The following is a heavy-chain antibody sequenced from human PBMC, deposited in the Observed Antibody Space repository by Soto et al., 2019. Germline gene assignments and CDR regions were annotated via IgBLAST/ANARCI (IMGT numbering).Heavy chain of an antibody. CDR2: ISSSSSYI. J-gene: IGHJ4*02. CDR3: ARDSYDFWTAYSY. Sequence: EVQLVESGGGLVKPGASLRLSCAASGFTFSSYSMSWVRQAPGRGLEWVSSISSSSSYIYYADSVKGRFTISRDNAKNSLYLQMNSLRAEDTAVYYCARDSYDFWTAYSYWGQGTQVTVS. V-gene: IGHV3-21*01. CDR1: GFTFSSYS. D-gene: IGHD3-3*01.